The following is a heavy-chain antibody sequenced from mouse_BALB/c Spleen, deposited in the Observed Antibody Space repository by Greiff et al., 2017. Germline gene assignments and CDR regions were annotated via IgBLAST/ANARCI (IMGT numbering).Heavy chain of an antibody. V-gene: IGHV8-12*01. Sequence: QVTLKVSGPGILQPSQTLSLTCSFSGFSLSTSGMGVSWIRQPSGKGLEWLAHIYWDDDKRYNPSLKSRLTISKDTSSNQVFLKITSVDTADTATYDCARRGYGNPHMDYWGQGTSVTVSS. J-gene: IGHJ4*01. CDR1: GFSLSTSGMG. CDR2: IYWDDDK. CDR3: ARRGYGNPHMDY. D-gene: IGHD2-1*01.